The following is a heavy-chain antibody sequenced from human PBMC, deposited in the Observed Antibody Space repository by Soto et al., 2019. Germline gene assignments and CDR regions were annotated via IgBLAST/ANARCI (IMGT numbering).Heavy chain of an antibody. CDR2: IIPIFGTA. J-gene: IGHJ4*02. D-gene: IGHD3-22*01. CDR1: GGTFSSYA. CDR3: ARGKYYYDSSGYYFFDY. Sequence: QVQLVQSGAEVKKPGSSVKVSCKASGGTFSSYAISWVRQAPGQGLEWMGGIIPIFGTANYAQKFQGRVTITADESTSTAYMELSSLRSEDTAVYYCARGKYYYDSSGYYFFDYWGQGTLFTVSS. V-gene: IGHV1-69*01.